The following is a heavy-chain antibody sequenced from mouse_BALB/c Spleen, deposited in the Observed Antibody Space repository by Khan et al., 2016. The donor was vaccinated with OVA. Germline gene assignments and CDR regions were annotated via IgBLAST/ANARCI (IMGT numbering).Heavy chain of an antibody. V-gene: IGHV1-4*01. CDR2: INPSNGYT. CDR1: GYTFTSYT. D-gene: IGHD2-14*01. J-gene: IGHJ3*01. Sequence: QVQLQQSGAELARPGASVKMSCKASGYTFTSYTIHWIKLRPGQGLEWLGYINPSNGYTNYNQRFRDKATLTADKSSTTAYMKLSSLTSDDSAVYNCVRDGAYHRNDGWFAYWGQGTLVTVSA. CDR3: VRDGAYHRNDGWFAY.